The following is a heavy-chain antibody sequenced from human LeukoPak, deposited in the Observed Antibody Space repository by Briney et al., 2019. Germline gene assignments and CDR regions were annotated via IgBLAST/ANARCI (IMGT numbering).Heavy chain of an antibody. CDR1: GGSISSGSYY. J-gene: IGHJ6*03. D-gene: IGHD2-2*01. Sequence: PSETLSLTCTVSGGSISSGSYYWSWIRQPAGKGLEWIERIYTSGSTNYNPSLKSRVTISVDTSKNQFSLKLSSVTAADTAVYYCARSSIVVVPAARAPWDYYYYYYMDVWGKGTTVTISS. CDR3: ARSSIVVVPAARAPWDYYYYYYMDV. CDR2: IYTSGST. V-gene: IGHV4-61*02.